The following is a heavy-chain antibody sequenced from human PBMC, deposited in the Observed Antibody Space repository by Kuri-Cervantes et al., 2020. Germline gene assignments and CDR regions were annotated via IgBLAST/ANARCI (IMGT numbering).Heavy chain of an antibody. V-gene: IGHV3-23*01. CDR1: GFTFSDYY. D-gene: IGHD3-10*01. CDR3: AKDQIGGLAYYFDY. J-gene: IGHJ4*02. CDR2: ISGSGGST. Sequence: LSLTCAASGFTFSDYYMSWIRQAPGKGLEWVSAISGSGGSTYYADSVKGRFTISRDNSKNTLYLQMNSLRAEDTAVYYCAKDQIGGLAYYFDYWGQGTLVTVSS.